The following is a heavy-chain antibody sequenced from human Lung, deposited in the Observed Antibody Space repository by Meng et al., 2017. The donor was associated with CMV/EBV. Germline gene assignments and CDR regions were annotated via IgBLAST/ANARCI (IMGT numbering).Heavy chain of an antibody. V-gene: IGHV3-21*01. D-gene: IGHD1-1*01. CDR2: ITSASRYI. CDR1: GFTFGFYS. Sequence: GGSLRLXXAASGFTFGFYSLNWVRQAPGKGLEWVASITSASRYIFYADSVRGRFTVSRDNAKNSIYLQMNSLRAEDTAVYYCARDQGSYGQLAPDYNYGMEVWGRGTXVTVSS. J-gene: IGHJ6*02. CDR3: ARDQGSYGQLAPDYNYGMEV.